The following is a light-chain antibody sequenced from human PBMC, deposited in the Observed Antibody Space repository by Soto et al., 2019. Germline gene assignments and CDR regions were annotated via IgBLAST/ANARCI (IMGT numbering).Light chain of an antibody. CDR2: KAS. V-gene: IGKV1-5*03. Sequence: DIQMTQSPSTLSASVGDRVTITCRASQTTDSWLAWYQQRPGKPPNLLIYKASTLASGVPSRFSGSGSGTEFTLTINSLQPDDFATYYCQQLNSYPLTFGGGTKVDIK. CDR3: QQLNSYPLT. CDR1: QTTDSW. J-gene: IGKJ4*01.